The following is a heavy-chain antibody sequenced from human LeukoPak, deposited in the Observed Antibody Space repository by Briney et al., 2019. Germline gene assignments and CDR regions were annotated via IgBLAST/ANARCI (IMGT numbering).Heavy chain of an antibody. CDR1: GGSISSYY. CDR3: ARVEVWNDLVY. V-gene: IGHV4-59*01. D-gene: IGHD1-1*01. J-gene: IGHJ4*02. Sequence: SETLSLTCTVSGGSISSYYWSWIRQSPGKGLEWIGCIHYIGGTNYNPSLKSRVTISVDTSKNQFSLNLSFVTAADTAVYFCARVEVWNDLVYGGQGTVVIVSS. CDR2: IHYIGGT.